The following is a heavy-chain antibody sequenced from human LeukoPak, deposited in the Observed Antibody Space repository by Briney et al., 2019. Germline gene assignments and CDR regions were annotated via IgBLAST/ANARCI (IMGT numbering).Heavy chain of an antibody. D-gene: IGHD4-17*01. CDR2: IIPIFGTA. CDR1: GGTFSSYA. V-gene: IGHV1-69*05. J-gene: IGHJ4*02. CDR3: ASSYDYGDHAWNY. Sequence: EASVKVSCKASGGTFSSYAISWVRQAPGQGLEWMGGIIPIFGTANYAQEFQGRVTITTDESTSTAYMELSSLRSEDTAVYYCASSYDYGDHAWNYWGQGTLVTVSS.